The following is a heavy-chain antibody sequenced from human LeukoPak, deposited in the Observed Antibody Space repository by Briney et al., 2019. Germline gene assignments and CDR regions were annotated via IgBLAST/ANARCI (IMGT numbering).Heavy chain of an antibody. CDR2: ISGDGGST. Sequence: GGSLRLSCAASGFTFDDYAMPWVCQAPGKGLEWVSLISGDGGSTYYADSVKGRFTTSRDNSKNSLYLQMNSLRTEDTALYYCAKGRETFGGFTRGVMDVWGQGTTVTVSS. J-gene: IGHJ6*02. V-gene: IGHV3-43*02. D-gene: IGHD3-16*01. CDR3: AKGRETFGGFTRGVMDV. CDR1: GFTFDDYA.